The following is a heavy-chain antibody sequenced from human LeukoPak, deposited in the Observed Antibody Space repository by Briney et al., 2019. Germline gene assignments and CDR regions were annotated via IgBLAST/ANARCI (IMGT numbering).Heavy chain of an antibody. CDR3: AKARYYYGSGTFDY. Sequence: PGGSLRLSCAASGFTFSSYSMNWVRQAPGKGLEWVSSISSSSSYIYYADSVKGRFTNSRHNAKDALYLQMNSLRAEDTAVYYCAKARYYYGSGTFDYWRQGTLVTVSS. V-gene: IGHV3-21*01. D-gene: IGHD3-10*01. J-gene: IGHJ4*02. CDR2: ISSSSSYI. CDR1: GFTFSSYS.